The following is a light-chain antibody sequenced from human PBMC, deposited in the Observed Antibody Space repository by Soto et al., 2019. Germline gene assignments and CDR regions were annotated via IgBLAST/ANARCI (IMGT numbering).Light chain of an antibody. CDR1: QNSSSY. J-gene: IGKJ1*01. V-gene: IGKV1-39*01. Sequence: DIQMTPSPSSLSASVGDRVTITCRASQNSSSYLNWYQQKPGKAPKLLIYAAASLQRGGPSRFSGSGSWTEFSLTISSLQPEDFSTYYCQQSYSTPRTFGQGTKVDIK. CDR3: QQSYSTPRT. CDR2: AAA.